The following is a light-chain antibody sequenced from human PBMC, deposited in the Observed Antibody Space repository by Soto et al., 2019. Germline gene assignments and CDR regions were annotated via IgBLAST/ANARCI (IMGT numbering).Light chain of an antibody. CDR3: QQRSNWPPT. CDR1: QSVSSY. CDR2: DAS. Sequence: EIVLTQSPATLSWSTGERATRSCRASQSVSSYLAWYQQKPGQAPRLLIYDASNRATGIPARFSGSGSGTDFTLTISSLEPEDFAVYSCQQRSNWPPTVGGGTKVDLK. V-gene: IGKV3-11*01. J-gene: IGKJ4*01.